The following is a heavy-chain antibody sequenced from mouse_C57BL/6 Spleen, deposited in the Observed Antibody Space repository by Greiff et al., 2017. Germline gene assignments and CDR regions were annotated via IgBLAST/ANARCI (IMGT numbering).Heavy chain of an antibody. V-gene: IGHV1-54*01. CDR1: GYAFTNYL. D-gene: IGHD2-4*01. CDR2: LNPGSGGT. J-gene: IGHJ2*01. Sequence: QVQLQQSGAELVRPGTSVKVSCKASGYAFTNYLIEWVKQRPGQGLEWIGVLNPGSGGTNYNEKFKGKATLTADKSSSTAYMQLSSLTSEDSAVYFCARLGDYDEWGQGTTLTVSS. CDR3: ARLGDYDE.